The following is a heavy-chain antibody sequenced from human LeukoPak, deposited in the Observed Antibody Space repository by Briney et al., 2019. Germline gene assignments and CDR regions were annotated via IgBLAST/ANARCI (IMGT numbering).Heavy chain of an antibody. CDR1: GFTFSSYG. D-gene: IGHD2-15*01. CDR2: IRYDGSNK. J-gene: IGHJ4*02. Sequence: GGSLRLSCAASGFTFSSYGMHWVRQAPGKGLEWVAFIRYDGSNKYYADSVKGRFTISRDNSKNTLYLQMNSLRAEDTAVYYCAKDSEGKNCSGGSCVRESFDYWGQGTLVTVSS. CDR3: AKDSEGKNCSGGSCVRESFDY. V-gene: IGHV3-30*02.